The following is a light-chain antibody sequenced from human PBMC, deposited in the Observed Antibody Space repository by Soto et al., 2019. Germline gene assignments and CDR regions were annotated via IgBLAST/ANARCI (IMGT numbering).Light chain of an antibody. J-gene: IGLJ3*02. Sequence: QAVVTQPPSVSAAPGQKVTISCSGSSSNIGNNYVSWYQQLPGTAPKLLIYENNKRPSGIPDRFSGSKSGTSATLGITGLQTGDEADYYCGTWDSSLSAGGIWVFGGGTKLTVL. CDR1: SSNIGNNY. V-gene: IGLV1-51*02. CDR2: ENN. CDR3: GTWDSSLSAGGIWV.